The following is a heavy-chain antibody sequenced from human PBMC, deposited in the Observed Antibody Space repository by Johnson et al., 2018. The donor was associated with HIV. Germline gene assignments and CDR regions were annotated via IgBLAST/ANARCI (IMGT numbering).Heavy chain of an antibody. D-gene: IGHD5-18*01. J-gene: IGHJ3*02. CDR3: ARERLGGMVTHFDI. V-gene: IGHV3-11*04. CDR1: GFIFSDYY. CDR2: ISSSGSTI. Sequence: QVQLVESGGGVVQPGRSLRLSCAASGFIFSDYYMSWIRQAPGKGLEWVSYISSSGSTIYYADSVAGRFTITRDNAKNTLYLQMNNLRAEDTAVYYRARERLGGMVTHFDIWGQGTMVTVSS.